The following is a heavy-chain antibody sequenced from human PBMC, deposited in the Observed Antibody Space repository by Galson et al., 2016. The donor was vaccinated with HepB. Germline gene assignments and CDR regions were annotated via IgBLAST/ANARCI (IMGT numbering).Heavy chain of an antibody. D-gene: IGHD3-16*02. Sequence: QSGADVKKPGESLKISCKASGYGFTNYWIGWVRQMPGKGLEWMGTIYLGDSDTRYSPSFRGQVTISADPSINTAYLQWGRLKASDSAIYYCARLRSTPVRGDNWFDPWGQGTRITVSS. CDR1: GYGFTNYW. CDR3: ARLRSTPVRGDNWFDP. J-gene: IGHJ5*02. CDR2: IYLGDSDT. V-gene: IGHV5-51*01.